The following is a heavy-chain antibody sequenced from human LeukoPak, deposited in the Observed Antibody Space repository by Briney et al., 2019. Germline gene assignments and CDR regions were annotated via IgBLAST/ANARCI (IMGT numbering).Heavy chain of an antibody. CDR1: GFTFSNYA. CDR3: AKDGDDFWSAYQIDF. V-gene: IGHV3-23*01. J-gene: IGHJ4*02. D-gene: IGHD3-3*01. Sequence: HPGGSLRLSCAASGFTFSNYAMTWVRQAPGEWLEWVSAISGSDGSTYYSDSVTGRFTISRDNSKHTLYLQMTSLRTDDTAVYYCAKDGDDFWSAYQIDFWGQGTLVTVSS. CDR2: ISGSDGST.